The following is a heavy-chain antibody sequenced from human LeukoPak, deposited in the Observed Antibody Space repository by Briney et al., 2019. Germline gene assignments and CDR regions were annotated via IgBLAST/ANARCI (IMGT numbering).Heavy chain of an antibody. CDR1: GFTFSSYS. J-gene: IGHJ4*02. D-gene: IGHD3-10*01. V-gene: IGHV3-21*01. CDR3: ARGGGDRADY. Sequence: PGGSLRLSCAASGFTFSSYSMNWVRQAPGKGLEWVSSISSSSSYIYYADSVRGRFTISRDNAKNSLYLQMNSLRAEDTAVYYCARGGGDRADYWGQGTLVTVSS. CDR2: ISSSSSYI.